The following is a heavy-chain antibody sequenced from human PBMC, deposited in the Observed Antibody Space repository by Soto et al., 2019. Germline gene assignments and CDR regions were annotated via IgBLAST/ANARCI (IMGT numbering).Heavy chain of an antibody. D-gene: IGHD3-16*01. V-gene: IGHV4-31*02. J-gene: IGHJ4*02. CDR3: ARDRDLEPTVWGY. CDR1: GDSMATGGHY. CDR2: INYSGAT. Sequence: QVHLQESGPGLVRPSETLSLSCSVSGDSMATGGHYYNWIRHLPGQGLEWIGYINYSGATHYSPSLRRRGTISIDTSKNQFSLRLISVTAADTALYFCARDRDLEPTVWGYWGQGIQVTVSS.